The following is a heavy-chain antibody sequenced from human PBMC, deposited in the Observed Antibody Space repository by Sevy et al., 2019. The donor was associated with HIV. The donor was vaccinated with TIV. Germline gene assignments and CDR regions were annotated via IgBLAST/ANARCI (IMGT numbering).Heavy chain of an antibody. Sequence: SETLSLTCSVSGGSISNYYWSWIRQPPGKGLEWIGYIYYSGSTNYNPSLKSRVTISVDTSKNQFSLKLSSVTAADTAVYYCARERIAAAGDFDYWGQGTLVTVSS. D-gene: IGHD6-13*01. CDR2: IYYSGST. J-gene: IGHJ4*02. CDR3: ARERIAAAGDFDY. V-gene: IGHV4-59*01. CDR1: GGSISNYY.